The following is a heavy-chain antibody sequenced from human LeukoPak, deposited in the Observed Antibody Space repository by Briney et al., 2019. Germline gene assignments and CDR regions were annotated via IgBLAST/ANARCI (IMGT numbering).Heavy chain of an antibody. D-gene: IGHD6-13*01. CDR3: ARVTYSSSPPYCYYGMDV. J-gene: IGHJ6*02. Sequence: SQTLSLTCAISGDSVSSNSAAWNCIRQSPSRGLEWLGRTYYRSKWYNDYAVSVKSRITINPDTSKNQFSLQLNSVTPEDTAVYYCARVTYSSSPPYCYYGMDVCGQGTTVTVSS. CDR1: GDSVSSNSAA. V-gene: IGHV6-1*01. CDR2: TYYRSKWYN.